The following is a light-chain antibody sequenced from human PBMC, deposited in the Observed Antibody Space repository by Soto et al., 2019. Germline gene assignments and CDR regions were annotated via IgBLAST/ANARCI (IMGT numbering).Light chain of an antibody. CDR1: SSDVGSYNL. J-gene: IGLJ1*01. CDR3: QSYDSTLSARYV. Sequence: QSVLTQPASVSGSPGQSITISCTGTSSDVGSYNLVSWYQHHPGKAPKLMIYEGSKRPSGVSNRFSGSKSGNTASLTISGLQAEDEADYYCQSYDSTLSARYVFGTGTKVTVL. V-gene: IGLV2-23*01. CDR2: EGS.